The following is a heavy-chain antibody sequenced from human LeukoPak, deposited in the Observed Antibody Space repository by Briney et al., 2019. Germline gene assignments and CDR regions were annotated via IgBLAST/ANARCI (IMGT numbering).Heavy chain of an antibody. D-gene: IGHD2-15*01. Sequence: SETLSLTCAVYGGSFSGHYWSWIRQPPGKGLEWIGEINHSGSTNYNPSLKSRVTISVDTSKNQFSLKLSSVTAADTAVYYCARVRPGGGFGYYYYGMDVWGQGTTVTVSS. V-gene: IGHV4-34*01. CDR3: ARVRPGGGFGYYYYGMDV. J-gene: IGHJ6*02. CDR2: INHSGST. CDR1: GGSFSGHY.